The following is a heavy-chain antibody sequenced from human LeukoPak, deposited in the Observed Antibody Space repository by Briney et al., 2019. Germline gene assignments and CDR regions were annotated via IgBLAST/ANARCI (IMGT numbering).Heavy chain of an antibody. J-gene: IGHJ4*02. CDR3: ARGRRGYSYCFDY. D-gene: IGHD3-22*01. Sequence: SETLSLTCAVYGESFSGYYWSWIRQPPGKGLEWIGEINHSGSTSSHPSLKSRVTISVDTSNNQFSLKLSSVTAAVTAIYYCARGRRGYSYCFDYWGQGTLVTVSS. V-gene: IGHV4-34*01. CDR2: INHSGST. CDR1: GESFSGYY.